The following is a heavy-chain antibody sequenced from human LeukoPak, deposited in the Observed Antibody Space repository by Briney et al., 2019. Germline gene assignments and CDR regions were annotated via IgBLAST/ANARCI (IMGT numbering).Heavy chain of an antibody. CDR3: ARDTASYGDPYYFDY. CDR1: GGSISSYN. Sequence: PSETLSLTCTVSGGSISSYNWSWIRQPAGKGLEWIVRIYTSGSTNYNPTLKSRVTMSVDTSKNQFSLKLSSVTAADTAVYYCARDTASYGDPYYFDYWGQGTLVTVSS. D-gene: IGHD4-17*01. J-gene: IGHJ4*02. V-gene: IGHV4-4*07. CDR2: IYTSGST.